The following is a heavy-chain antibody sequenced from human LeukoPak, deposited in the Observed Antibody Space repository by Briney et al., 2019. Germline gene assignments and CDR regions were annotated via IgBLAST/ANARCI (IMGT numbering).Heavy chain of an antibody. CDR1: GYTLTELS. CDR2: FDPEDGET. V-gene: IGHV1-24*01. Sequence: ASVKVSCTVSGYTLTELSMHWVRQAPGKGLEWMGGFDPEDGETIYAQKFQGRVTMTEDTSTDTAYMGLSSLRSEDTAVYYCATGQLVLYDYWGQGTLVTVSS. D-gene: IGHD6-6*01. CDR3: ATGQLVLYDY. J-gene: IGHJ4*02.